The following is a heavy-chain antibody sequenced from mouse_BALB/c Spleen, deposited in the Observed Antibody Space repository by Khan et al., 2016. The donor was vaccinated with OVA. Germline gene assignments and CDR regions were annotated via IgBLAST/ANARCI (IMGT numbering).Heavy chain of an antibody. CDR3: ARGNWPSYYFDY. D-gene: IGHD4-1*01. V-gene: IGHV1S136*01. J-gene: IGHJ2*01. Sequence: EVKLLESGPELVKPGASVKMSCKASGYTFTNYVLQWVKQKPGQGLEWIGYINPYNGGTKYNEKFIGKATLASDKSSITAYMELSSLTSEDSAVYYCARGNWPSYYFDYWGHGTTLTLSS. CDR2: INPYNGGT. CDR1: GYTFTNYV.